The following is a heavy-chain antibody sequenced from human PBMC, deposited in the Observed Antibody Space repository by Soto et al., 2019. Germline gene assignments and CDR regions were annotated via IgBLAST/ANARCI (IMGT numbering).Heavy chain of an antibody. J-gene: IGHJ6*02. V-gene: IGHV1-69*06. Sequence: GASVKVSCKASGGTFSSYAISWVRQAPGQGLEWMGGIIPIFGTANYAQKFQGRVTITADKSTSTAYMELSSLGSEDTAVYYCARDRVIVGVVTGYYYYGMDVWGRGTTGTVAS. CDR3: ARDRVIVGVVTGYYYYGMDV. CDR1: GGTFSSYA. CDR2: IIPIFGTA. D-gene: IGHD3-3*01.